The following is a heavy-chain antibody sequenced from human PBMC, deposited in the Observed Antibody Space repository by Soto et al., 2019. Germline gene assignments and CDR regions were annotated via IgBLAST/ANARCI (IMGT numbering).Heavy chain of an antibody. Sequence: QVQLVQSGAEVKKPGSSVKVSCKASGGTFSSYAISWVRQAPGQGLEWRGGIIPIFGTANYAQKFQGRVTITANESTSAAYMELSSLRSEDTAVYYCARVNYDSSGYGSVFDYWGQGTLVTVSS. CDR3: ARVNYDSSGYGSVFDY. CDR1: GGTFSSYA. V-gene: IGHV1-69*01. CDR2: IIPIFGTA. J-gene: IGHJ4*02. D-gene: IGHD3-22*01.